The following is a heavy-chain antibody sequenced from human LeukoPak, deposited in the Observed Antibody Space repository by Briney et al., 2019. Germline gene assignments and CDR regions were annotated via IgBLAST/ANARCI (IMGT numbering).Heavy chain of an antibody. Sequence: GGSLRLSCAASGFIVSSNYMYWVRQAPGKGLEWVSDIYSGGTTNYADSVKGRVTISRDNSKNTLYLQMNSLRAEDTAVYYCARSLLTGTTPYYYYYMDIWGKGTTVTVSS. CDR2: IYSGGTT. D-gene: IGHD1-7*01. CDR1: GFIVSSNY. J-gene: IGHJ6*03. V-gene: IGHV3-66*02. CDR3: ARSLLTGTTPYYYYYMDI.